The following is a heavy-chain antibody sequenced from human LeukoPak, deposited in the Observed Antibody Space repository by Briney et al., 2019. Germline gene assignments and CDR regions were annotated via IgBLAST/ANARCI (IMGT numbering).Heavy chain of an antibody. CDR3: ARRPIGYYYDSRTPQGYMDV. V-gene: IGHV4-34*01. Sequence: PSETLSLTCAVYGESFSGYYWNWIRQPPGKGLEWIGEINHSGSSRYNPSLRSRVTISVDTSKNQVSLKVSSVTAADTAVYYCARRPIGYYYDSRTPQGYMDVWGKGTTVTVSS. CDR2: INHSGSS. CDR1: GESFSGYY. J-gene: IGHJ6*03. D-gene: IGHD3-10*01.